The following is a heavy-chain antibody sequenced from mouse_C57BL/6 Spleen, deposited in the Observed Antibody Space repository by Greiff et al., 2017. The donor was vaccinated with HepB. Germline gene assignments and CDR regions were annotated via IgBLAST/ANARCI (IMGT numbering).Heavy chain of an antibody. CDR1: GYTFTSYW. CDR3: ARKIYYGKGYYFDY. CDR2: IHPNSGST. V-gene: IGHV1-64*01. J-gene: IGHJ2*01. Sequence: VQLQQPGAELVKPGASVKLSCKASGYTFTSYWMHWVKQRPGQGLEWIGMIHPNSGSTNYNEKFKSKATLTVDKSSSTAYIQLSSLTSEDSAVYYCARKIYYGKGYYFDYWGQGTTLTVSS. D-gene: IGHD2-1*01.